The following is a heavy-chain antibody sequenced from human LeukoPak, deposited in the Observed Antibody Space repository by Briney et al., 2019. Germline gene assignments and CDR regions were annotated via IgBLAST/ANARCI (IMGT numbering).Heavy chain of an antibody. Sequence: SETLSPTCAVYGGSFSGYYWSWIRQPPGKGLEWIGEINHSGSTNYNPSLKSRVTISVDTSKNQFSLKLSSVTAADTAVYYCARGGCSGGSCYYYFDYWGQGTLVTVSS. D-gene: IGHD2-15*01. CDR2: INHSGST. CDR3: ARGGCSGGSCYYYFDY. J-gene: IGHJ4*02. CDR1: GGSFSGYY. V-gene: IGHV4-34*01.